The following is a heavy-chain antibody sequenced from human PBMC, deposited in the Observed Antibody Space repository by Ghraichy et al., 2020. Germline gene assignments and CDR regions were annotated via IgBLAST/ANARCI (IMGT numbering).Heavy chain of an antibody. CDR1: GFTFSSYS. J-gene: IGHJ4*02. CDR3: ARATTVIPFDY. Sequence: GGSLRLSCAASGFTFSSYSMNWVRQAPGKGLEWVSSISSSSYIYYADSVKGRFTISRDNAKNSLYLQMNSLRAEDTAVYYCARATTVIPFDYWGQGTLVTVSS. V-gene: IGHV3-21*01. D-gene: IGHD4-17*01. CDR2: ISSSSYI.